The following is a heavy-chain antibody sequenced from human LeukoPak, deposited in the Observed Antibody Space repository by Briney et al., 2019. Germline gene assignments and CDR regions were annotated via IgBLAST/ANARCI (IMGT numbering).Heavy chain of an antibody. CDR2: ISYDGSNK. Sequence: QPGRSLRLSCVASGFPFSSYGMHWVRQAPGKGLEWVAVISYDGSNKYYADSVKGRFTISRDNSKNTLYLQMNSLRAEDTAVYYCAKDRCSSTSCHYYGMDVWGQGTTVTVSS. V-gene: IGHV3-30*18. CDR1: GFPFSSYG. CDR3: AKDRCSSTSCHYYGMDV. D-gene: IGHD2-2*01. J-gene: IGHJ6*02.